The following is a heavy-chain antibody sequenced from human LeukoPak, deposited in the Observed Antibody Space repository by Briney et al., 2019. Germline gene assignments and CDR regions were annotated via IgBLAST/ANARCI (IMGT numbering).Heavy chain of an antibody. CDR1: GFTFSSYS. Sequence: GGSLRLSCAASGFTFSSYSMNWVRQAPGKGLEWVSSISRSSSYIYYADSVKGRFTISRDNAKNSLYLQMNSLRAEDTAVYYCARAYVVVPAALDYWGQGTLVTVSS. J-gene: IGHJ4*02. CDR2: ISRSSSYI. V-gene: IGHV3-21*01. D-gene: IGHD2-2*01. CDR3: ARAYVVVPAALDY.